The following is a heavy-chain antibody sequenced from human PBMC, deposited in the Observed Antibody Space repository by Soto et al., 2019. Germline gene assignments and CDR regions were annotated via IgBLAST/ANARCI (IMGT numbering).Heavy chain of an antibody. V-gene: IGHV1-2*04. CDR2: INPNSGGT. Sequence: ASVKVSRKASGYTFTGYYMHWVRQAPGQGREGMGWINPNSGGTNYAQKFQGWVTMTRDTSISTAYMELSRLRSDDTAVYYCARARVTTPDYWGQGTLVTVSS. CDR1: GYTFTGYY. D-gene: IGHD4-17*01. J-gene: IGHJ4*02. CDR3: ARARVTTPDY.